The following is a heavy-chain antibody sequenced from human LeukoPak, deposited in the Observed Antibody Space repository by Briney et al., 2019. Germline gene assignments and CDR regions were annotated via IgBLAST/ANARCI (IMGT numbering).Heavy chain of an antibody. CDR2: INSDASST. CDR1: GFTVSSNY. V-gene: IGHV3-74*03. CDR3: ARVFHLIDH. J-gene: IGHJ4*02. Sequence: GGSLRLSCAASGFTVSSNYMSWVRQAPGKGLEWVSLINSDASSTTYADSVKGRFTISRDNAKNTVYLQMNSLRVEDTAVYYCARVFHLIDHWGQGTLVTVSS.